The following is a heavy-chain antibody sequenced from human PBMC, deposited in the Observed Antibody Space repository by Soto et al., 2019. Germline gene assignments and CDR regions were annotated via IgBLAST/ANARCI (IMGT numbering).Heavy chain of an antibody. J-gene: IGHJ2*01. V-gene: IGHV1-69*13. Sequence: ASVKVSCKASGGTFSSYTISWVRQAPGQRLEWMGGIIPIFGTANYAQKFQGRVTITADESTSTAYMELSSLRSEDTAVYYCARGNHRWLQLWYFDLWGRGTLVTVSS. CDR3: ARGNHRWLQLWYFDL. D-gene: IGHD5-12*01. CDR1: GGTFSSYT. CDR2: IIPIFGTA.